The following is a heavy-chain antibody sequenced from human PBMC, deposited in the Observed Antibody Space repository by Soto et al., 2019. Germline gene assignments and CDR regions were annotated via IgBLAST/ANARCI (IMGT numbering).Heavy chain of an antibody. V-gene: IGHV1-2*04. D-gene: IGHD2-2*01. J-gene: IGHJ6*02. CDR1: GYTFTGYY. Sequence: ASVKVSCKASGYTFTGYYMHWVRQAPGQGLEWMGWINPNSGGTNYAQKFQGWVTMTRDTSISTAYMELSRLRSDDTAVYYGARAVVVPAAMGPYYYYGMDVWGQGTTVTVSS. CDR2: INPNSGGT. CDR3: ARAVVVPAAMGPYYYYGMDV.